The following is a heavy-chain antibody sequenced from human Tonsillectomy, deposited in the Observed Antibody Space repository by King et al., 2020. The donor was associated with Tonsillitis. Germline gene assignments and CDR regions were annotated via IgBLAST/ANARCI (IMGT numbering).Heavy chain of an antibody. CDR1: GFIFSSYD. Sequence: VQLVESGGGVVQPGGSLRLSCAASGFIFSSYDMHWVRQAPGKGLEWVAFIRYDGENKFHADSVEGRFTISRDNPKNTLYLQMDSLRDEDTAVYYCATEGIDIIRGYNYYGMDVWGQGTTVSVSS. J-gene: IGHJ6*02. CDR3: ATEGIDIIRGYNYYGMDV. V-gene: IGHV3-30*02. D-gene: IGHD2-15*01. CDR2: IRYDGENK.